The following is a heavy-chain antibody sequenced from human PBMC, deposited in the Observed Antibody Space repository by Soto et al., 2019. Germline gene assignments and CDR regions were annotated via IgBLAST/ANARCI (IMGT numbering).Heavy chain of an antibody. CDR3: ARNLGLLWFGELFHTQNNWFDP. CDR2: IFSNDEK. CDR1: GFSLSNARMG. J-gene: IGHJ5*02. Sequence: QVTLKESGPVLVKPTETLTLTCTVSGFSLSNARMGVSWIRQPPGKALEWLAHIFSNDEKSYSTSLKSRLTISKDTSKSQVVLTMTNMDPVDTATYYCARNLGLLWFGELFHTQNNWFDPWGQGTLVTVSS. V-gene: IGHV2-26*01. D-gene: IGHD3-10*01.